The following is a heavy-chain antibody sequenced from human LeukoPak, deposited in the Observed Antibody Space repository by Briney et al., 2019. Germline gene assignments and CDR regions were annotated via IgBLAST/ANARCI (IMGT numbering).Heavy chain of an antibody. V-gene: IGHV1-2*02. CDR2: INPDSGVT. J-gene: IGHJ3*02. Sequence: ASVKVSCKASGYTFTGYYMHWVRQAPGQGLEWMGWINPDSGVTNYAQNFQGRVTMTRDTSISTAYMELSRLRSDDTAVYYCARVRYNWNDIDAFDIWGQGTMVTVSS. CDR3: ARVRYNWNDIDAFDI. CDR1: GYTFTGYY. D-gene: IGHD1-1*01.